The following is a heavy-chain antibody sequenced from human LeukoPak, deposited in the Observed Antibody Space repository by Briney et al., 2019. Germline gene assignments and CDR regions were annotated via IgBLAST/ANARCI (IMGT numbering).Heavy chain of an antibody. J-gene: IGHJ4*02. CDR3: TKGMATIRRHIDS. CDR2: IYSGDRT. CDR1: GFSVNNLY. Sequence: GGSLRLSCAASGFSVNNLYMSWVRQAPGKGLEWVSVIYSGDRTYYADSMKGRFTISRDNPKNTLHLEMNSLRAEDTAIYYCTKGMATIRRHIDSWGQGTLVTVSS. D-gene: IGHD5-24*01. V-gene: IGHV3-53*01.